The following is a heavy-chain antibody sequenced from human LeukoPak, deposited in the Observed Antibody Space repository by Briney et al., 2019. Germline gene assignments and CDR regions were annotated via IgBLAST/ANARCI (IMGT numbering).Heavy chain of an antibody. Sequence: GGSLRLSCAASGYPFSNYAMSWVRRATGKGLEWVSAFSGSGGIPYYAVYVRGRFTISRDNSRNTLYLKMNSLRAEDTAVYYCAKGARMVRGVIGPTYYYYGMDVWGKGTTVTVSS. V-gene: IGHV3-23*01. CDR1: GYPFSNYA. D-gene: IGHD3-10*01. J-gene: IGHJ6*04. CDR3: AKGARMVRGVIGPTYYYYGMDV. CDR2: FSGSGGIP.